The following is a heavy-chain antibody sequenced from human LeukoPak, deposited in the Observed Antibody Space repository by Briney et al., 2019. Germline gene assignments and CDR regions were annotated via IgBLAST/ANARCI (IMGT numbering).Heavy chain of an antibody. CDR1: GFTFSIYA. V-gene: IGHV3-23*01. CDR3: AKDSGYCDTTTCRLAN. D-gene: IGHD2-2*01. J-gene: IGHJ4*02. CDR2: ISGSGGST. Sequence: QTGGSLRLSCAASGFTFSIYAMSWVRQAPGKRLEWVSAISGSGGSTYYADSVKGRFTISRDNSKNTLYLQMNGLRVEDTALYYCAKDSGYCDTTTCRLANWGQGTLVTVSS.